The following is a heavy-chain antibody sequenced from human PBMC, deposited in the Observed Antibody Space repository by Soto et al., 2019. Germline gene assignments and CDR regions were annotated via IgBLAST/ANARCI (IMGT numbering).Heavy chain of an antibody. J-gene: IGHJ6*02. V-gene: IGHV1-2*02. CDR3: ARGGGGGLNTAMVTLGLYYYYGMDV. CDR2: INPNSGGT. Sequence: ASVKVSCKASGYTFTGYYMHWVRQAPGQGLEWMGWINPNSGGTNYAQKFQGRVTMTRDTSISTAYMELSRLRSDDTAVYYCARGGGGGLNTAMVTLGLYYYYGMDVWGQGTTVTVSS. CDR1: GYTFTGYY. D-gene: IGHD5-18*01.